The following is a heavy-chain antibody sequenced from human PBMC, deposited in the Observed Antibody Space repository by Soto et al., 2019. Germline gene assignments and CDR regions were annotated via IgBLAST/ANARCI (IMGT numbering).Heavy chain of an antibody. CDR3: ARVAPPTYYYDISPANDAFDI. CDR1: GFTFSSYW. J-gene: IGHJ3*02. Sequence: EVQLVESGGGLVQPGGSLRLSCAASGFTFSSYWMHWVRQAPGKGLVWVSRIHSDGSSTSYADSVKGRFTISRDNAKNTLYLQMNSLRAEDTAVYYCARVAPPTYYYDISPANDAFDIWGQGTMVTVSS. CDR2: IHSDGSST. V-gene: IGHV3-74*01. D-gene: IGHD3-22*01.